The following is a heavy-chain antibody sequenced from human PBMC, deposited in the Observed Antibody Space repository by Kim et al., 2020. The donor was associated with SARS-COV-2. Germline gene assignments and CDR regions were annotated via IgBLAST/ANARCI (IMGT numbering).Heavy chain of an antibody. Sequence: NKYYADSVQGRFTISRDNSKNTLYLQMNSLRAEDTAVYYCAKDSGGSFDYWGQGTLVTVSS. CDR3: AKDSGGSFDY. V-gene: IGHV3-30*02. CDR2: NK. J-gene: IGHJ4*02.